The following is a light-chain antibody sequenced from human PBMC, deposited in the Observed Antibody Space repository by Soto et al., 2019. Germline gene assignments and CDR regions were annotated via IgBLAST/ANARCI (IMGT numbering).Light chain of an antibody. V-gene: IGLV1-47*01. CDR2: RNN. CDR3: AAWDDSLSGLYV. J-gene: IGLJ1*01. Sequence: HCVLPRPPSASGTAGEGVTISCYGSSSNIGSNYVYWYQQLPGTAPKLLIYRNNQRPSGVPDRFSGSKSGTSASLAISGLRSEDEADYYCAAWDDSLSGLYVFGTGTKVTVL. CDR1: SSNIGSNY.